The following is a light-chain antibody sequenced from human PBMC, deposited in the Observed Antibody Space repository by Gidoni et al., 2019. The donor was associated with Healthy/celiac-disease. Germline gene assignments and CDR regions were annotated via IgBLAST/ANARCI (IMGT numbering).Light chain of an antibody. CDR3: QQYGSSRTWT. CDR1: QSVSSSY. CDR2: GAS. Sequence: DIVLTQSPGTLSLSPGERATLSCRASQSVSSSYLAWYQQKPGQAPRLLIYGASSRSTGIPDRFSGIGSGTDFTLTISRLEPEDFAVYSCQQYGSSRTWTFAQXTKVEI. V-gene: IGKV3-20*01. J-gene: IGKJ1*01.